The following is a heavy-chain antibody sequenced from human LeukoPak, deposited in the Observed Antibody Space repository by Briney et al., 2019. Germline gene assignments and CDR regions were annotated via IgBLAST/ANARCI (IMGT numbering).Heavy chain of an antibody. CDR3: ARDRTGPVLRYFDWLLAPDYYYGMDV. D-gene: IGHD3-9*01. J-gene: IGHJ6*02. Sequence: ASVKVSCKASGYTFTSCGISWVRQAPGQGLEWMGWISAYNGNTNYAQKLQGRVTMTTDTSTSTAYMELRSLRSDDTAVYYCARDRTGPVLRYFDWLLAPDYYYGMDVWGQGTTVTVSS. CDR1: GYTFTSCG. V-gene: IGHV1-18*01. CDR2: ISAYNGNT.